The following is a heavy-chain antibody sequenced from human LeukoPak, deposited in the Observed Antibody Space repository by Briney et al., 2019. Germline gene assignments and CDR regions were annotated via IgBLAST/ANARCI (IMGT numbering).Heavy chain of an antibody. CDR1: GGTFSSYA. CDR2: INPKTGGT. Sequence: ASVKVSCKASGGTFSSYAISWVRQAPGQGLEWMGWINPKTGGTTYAQKFRGRVTMTWDMSITTAYMDLSKLRSDDTAVYYCTRAFEYGWFDPWGQGTLVIVSS. V-gene: IGHV1-2*02. CDR3: TRAFEYGWFDP. D-gene: IGHD4-17*01. J-gene: IGHJ5*02.